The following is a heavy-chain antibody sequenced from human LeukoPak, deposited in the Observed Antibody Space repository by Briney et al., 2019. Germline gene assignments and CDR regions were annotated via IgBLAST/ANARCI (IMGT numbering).Heavy chain of an antibody. CDR1: GGPFSGYY. D-gene: IGHD3-10*01. CDR3: ARRLDSGAYYKT. J-gene: IGHJ5*02. CDR2: INHSGST. V-gene: IGHV4-34*01. Sequence: SETLSLTCAVYGGPFSGYYWSWIRQPPGKGLEWIGEINHSGSTNYNPSLKSRVTMSVDTSKNHFSLKLSSVTAADTALYYCARRLDSGAYYKTWGQGTLVTVSS.